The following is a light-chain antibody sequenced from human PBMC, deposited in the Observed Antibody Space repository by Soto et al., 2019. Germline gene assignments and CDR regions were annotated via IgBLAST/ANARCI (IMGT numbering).Light chain of an antibody. CDR1: QSISSW. CDR2: DAS. V-gene: IGKV1-5*01. Sequence: DIQMTQSPSTLSASIGDRVIITCRASQSISSWLAWYQQRPGKAPSLLIIDASKLESGVPPRFNGSRSETEFNLTIRNLQPDDFATYYCQQYNSFPWTFGLGTKLDIK. CDR3: QQYNSFPWT. J-gene: IGKJ1*01.